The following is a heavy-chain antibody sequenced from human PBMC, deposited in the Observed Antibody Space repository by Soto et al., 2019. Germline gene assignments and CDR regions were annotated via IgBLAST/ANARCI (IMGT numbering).Heavy chain of an antibody. CDR2: IYWDDDK. V-gene: IGHV2-5*02. J-gene: IGHJ5*02. D-gene: IGHD1-20*01. Sequence: QITLKESGPTLLSPTQTLTLTCTFSGFSLTTSGVGVGWIRQPPGKALEWLAFIYWDDDKRYSPSLNSRLTITKXXSXNLXVLTMTNMDPVDTATYFCAHRRPWSSNWNSGWFDPWGQGTLVTVSS. CDR3: AHRRPWSSNWNSGWFDP. CDR1: GFSLTTSGVG.